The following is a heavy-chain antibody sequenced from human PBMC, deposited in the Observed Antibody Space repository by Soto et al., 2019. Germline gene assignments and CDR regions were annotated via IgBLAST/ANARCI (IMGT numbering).Heavy chain of an antibody. CDR2: IYSGGST. J-gene: IGHJ4*02. V-gene: IGHV3-66*01. D-gene: IGHD6-19*01. CDR1: GFTVSSNY. CDR3: ARAPIGGSGWSVNDY. Sequence: PGGSLRLSCAASGFTVSSNYMSWVRQAPGKGLEWVSVIYSGGSTYYADSVKGRFTISRDNSKNTLYLQMNSLRAEDTAVYYCARAPIGGSGWSVNDYWGQGTLVTSPQ.